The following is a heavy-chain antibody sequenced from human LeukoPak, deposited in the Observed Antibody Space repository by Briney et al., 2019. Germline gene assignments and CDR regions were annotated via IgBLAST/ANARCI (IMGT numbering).Heavy chain of an antibody. D-gene: IGHD3-22*01. CDR1: GDSVRTSNSY. J-gene: IGHJ4*02. CDR2: MFYSGNT. Sequence: SETLSLTCTVSGDSVRTSNSYWGWIRQPPGKGLEWFGSMFYSGNTYYNPSLKSRVTISVDTSKNQLSLRLSSVTAADTAVYYCARHPHYYFDNSARWGQGTLVTVSS. CDR3: ARHPHYYFDNSAR. V-gene: IGHV4-39*01.